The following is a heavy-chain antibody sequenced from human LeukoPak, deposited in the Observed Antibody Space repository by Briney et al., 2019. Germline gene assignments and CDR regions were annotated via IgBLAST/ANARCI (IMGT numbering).Heavy chain of an antibody. J-gene: IGHJ5*02. CDR1: GYSFTSYW. Sequence: GESLKISCKGSGYSFTSYWIGWVRQMPGKGLEWMGIIYPGDSDTRYSPSFQGQVTISADKSISTAYLQWSSLKASDTAMYYCARRYCSGGSCYSSFDPWGQGTVVTVSS. CDR3: ARRYCSGGSCYSSFDP. D-gene: IGHD2-15*01. CDR2: IYPGDSDT. V-gene: IGHV5-51*01.